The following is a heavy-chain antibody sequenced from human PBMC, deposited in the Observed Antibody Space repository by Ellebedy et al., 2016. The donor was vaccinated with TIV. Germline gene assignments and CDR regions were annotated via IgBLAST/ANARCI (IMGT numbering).Heavy chain of an antibody. Sequence: GESLKISCAASGFTFSRYAMSWVRQAPGKGLEWVSGIFGSGGGISYADSVKGRFTISRANSKSMVHLQMNSLRPEDTAVYYCAKDRTSGDGYWVFDQWGQGTLVTVSS. CDR2: IFGSGGGI. V-gene: IGHV3-23*01. J-gene: IGHJ4*02. CDR1: GFTFSRYA. D-gene: IGHD5-18*01. CDR3: AKDRTSGDGYWVFDQ.